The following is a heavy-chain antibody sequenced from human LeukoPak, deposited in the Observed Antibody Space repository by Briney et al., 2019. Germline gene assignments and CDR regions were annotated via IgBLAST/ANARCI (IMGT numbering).Heavy chain of an antibody. Sequence: GGSLRLSCAASGFTFSSYAMNWVRQAPGKGLEWVSIIYNAGTTYYADSVKGRFTISRDNSKNTLYLQMNSLRAEDTAVYYCARDMGQLRYFDWWLGTPDYWGQGTLVTVSS. D-gene: IGHD3-9*01. CDR2: IYNAGTT. CDR3: ARDMGQLRYFDWWLGTPDY. V-gene: IGHV3-66*01. J-gene: IGHJ4*02. CDR1: GFTFSSYA.